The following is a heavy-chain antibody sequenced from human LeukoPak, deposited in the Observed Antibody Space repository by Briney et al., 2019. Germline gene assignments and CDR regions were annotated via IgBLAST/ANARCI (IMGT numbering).Heavy chain of an antibody. J-gene: IGHJ4*02. V-gene: IGHV3-30*03. CDR1: GFTFSSYG. CDR3: VRDGGSTMVRGVMITSRFFDY. CDR2: ISYDGSNK. Sequence: PGGSLRLSCAASGFTFSSYGMHWVRLAPGKGLEWVAVISYDGSNKYYADSVRGRFTISRDNSKNTLYLQMNSLRAEDMAVYYCVRDGGSTMVRGVMITSRFFDYWGQGTLVTVSS. D-gene: IGHD3-10*01.